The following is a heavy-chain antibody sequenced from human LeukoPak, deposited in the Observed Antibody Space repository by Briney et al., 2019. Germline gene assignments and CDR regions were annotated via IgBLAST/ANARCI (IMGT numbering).Heavy chain of an antibody. CDR2: INPNSGGT. CDR3: ARDVGEYCSSTNCYASHY. D-gene: IGHD2-2*01. CDR1: GYTFTGYY. V-gene: IGHV1-2*02. J-gene: IGHJ4*02. Sequence: GASVKVSCKASGYTFTGYYMHWVRQAPGQGLEWMGWINPNSGGTNYAQKFQGRVTMTRDTSISTAYMELSSLRSDDTAVYYCARDVGEYCSSTNCYASHYWGQGTLDTVSS.